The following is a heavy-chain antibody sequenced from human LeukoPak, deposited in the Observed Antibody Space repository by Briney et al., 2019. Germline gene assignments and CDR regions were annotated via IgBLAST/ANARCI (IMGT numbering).Heavy chain of an antibody. J-gene: IGHJ6*03. CDR2: IYTSGST. V-gene: IGHV4-4*09. Sequence: PSETLSLTCTVSGGSISSYYWSWIRQPPGKGLEWIGYIYTSGSTNYNSSLKSRVTISVDTSKNQFSLKLSSVTAADTAVYYCARHKVAPHYYYMDVWGKGTTVTVSS. CDR1: GGSISSYY. D-gene: IGHD2-15*01. CDR3: ARHKVAPHYYYMDV.